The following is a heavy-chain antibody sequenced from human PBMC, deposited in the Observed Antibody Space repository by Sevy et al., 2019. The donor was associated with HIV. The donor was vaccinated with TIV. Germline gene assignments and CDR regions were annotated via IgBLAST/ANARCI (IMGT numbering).Heavy chain of an antibody. D-gene: IGHD5-12*01. CDR2: INPNSGGT. CDR1: GYTFTGYY. CDR3: AREDGYGGYDSLDY. Sequence: ASVKVSCKASGYTFTGYYMHWVRQAPGQGLEWMGWINPNSGGTNYAQMFQGRVTMTRDTSISTAYMELSRLRSDDTAVYYCAREDGYGGYDSLDYWGQGTLVTVSS. V-gene: IGHV1-2*02. J-gene: IGHJ4*02.